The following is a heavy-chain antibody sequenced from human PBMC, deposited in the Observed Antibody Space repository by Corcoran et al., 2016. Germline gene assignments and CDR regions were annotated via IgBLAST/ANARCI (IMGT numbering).Heavy chain of an antibody. J-gene: IGHJ4*02. CDR2: IYYSGST. CDR3: ARDGYYDYVWGSYRPPED. V-gene: IGHV4-61*01. Sequence: QVQLQESGPGLVKPSETLSLTCTVSGGSVSSGSYYWSWIRQPPGKGLEWIGYIYYSGSTNYNPSLKSRVTISVDTSKNQFSLKLSSVTAADPAVYYCARDGYYDYVWGSYRPPEDCGQGTLVTVSS. D-gene: IGHD3-16*02. CDR1: GGSVSSGSYY.